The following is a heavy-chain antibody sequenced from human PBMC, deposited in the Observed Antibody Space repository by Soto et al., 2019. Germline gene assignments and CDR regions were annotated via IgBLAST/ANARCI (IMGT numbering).Heavy chain of an antibody. V-gene: IGHV1-69*12. D-gene: IGHD3-22*01. Sequence: QVQLVQSGAEVKKPGSSVKVSCTASGGSLSNFGISWVRQAPGQGLEWMGAIIPVFGTPNHAQKFQDRVTINADESTTTVYMEVRSLTSEDTAVYYCARRDATKIVVTTYSAMDVWGQGTTVTVSS. CDR3: ARRDATKIVVTTYSAMDV. CDR2: IIPVFGTP. CDR1: GGSLSNFG. J-gene: IGHJ6*02.